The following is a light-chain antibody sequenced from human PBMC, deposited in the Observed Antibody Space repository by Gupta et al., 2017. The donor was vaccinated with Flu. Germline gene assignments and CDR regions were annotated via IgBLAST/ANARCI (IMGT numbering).Light chain of an antibody. V-gene: IGLV1-51*02. J-gene: IGLJ3*02. CDR3: GAWDNSLSAGV. CDR2: ENN. CDR1: TSNIGSRY. Sequence: STSNIGSRYVSWYQQVPGTAPKLLIYENNKRPSGIPDRFSGSKSGTSATLGITGLQTGDEADYYCGAWDNSLSAGVFGGGTKLTVL.